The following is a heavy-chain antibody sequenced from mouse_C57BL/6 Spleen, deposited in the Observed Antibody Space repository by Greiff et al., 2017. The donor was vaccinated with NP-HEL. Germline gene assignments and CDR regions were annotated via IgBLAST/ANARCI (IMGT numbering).Heavy chain of an antibody. Sequence: EVKLVESGGDLVKPGGSLKLSCAASGFTFSSYGMSWVRQTPDKRLEWVATISSGGSYTYYPDSVKGRFTISRDNAKNTLYLQMSSLKSEDTAMYYCARPYGSSPLWYFDVWGTGTTVTVSS. V-gene: IGHV5-6*01. D-gene: IGHD1-1*01. CDR3: ARPYGSSPLWYFDV. J-gene: IGHJ1*03. CDR1: GFTFSSYG. CDR2: ISSGGSYT.